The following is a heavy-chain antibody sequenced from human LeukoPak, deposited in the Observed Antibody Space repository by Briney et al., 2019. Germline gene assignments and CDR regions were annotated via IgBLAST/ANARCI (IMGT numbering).Heavy chain of an antibody. CDR3: ARDGWVITVREMGDFDY. CDR2: IWYDGSNK. Sequence: GGSLRLSCAASGFTFSSYGMHWVRQAPGKGLEWVAVIWYDGSNKYYADSVKGQFTISRDNSKNTLYLQMNSLRAEDTAVYYCARDGWVITVREMGDFDYWGQGTLVTVSS. J-gene: IGHJ4*02. V-gene: IGHV3-33*01. CDR1: GFTFSSYG. D-gene: IGHD5-24*01.